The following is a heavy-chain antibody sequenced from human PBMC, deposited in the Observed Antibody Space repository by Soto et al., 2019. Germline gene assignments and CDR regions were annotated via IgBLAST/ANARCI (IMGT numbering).Heavy chain of an antibody. V-gene: IGHV1-69*01. CDR1: GGTFTNYV. CDR3: ARGRSSPNFDP. Sequence: QVQLVQSGAEVRKPGSSVKVSCKISGGTFTNYVISWLRQAPGQGLEWMGGLIPIFGAANLAQKFQGRVTIAADASTSTVNMELSSLTAEDTAVYYCARGRSSPNFDPWGQGTLVTVSS. J-gene: IGHJ5*02. CDR2: LIPIFGAA. D-gene: IGHD6-6*01.